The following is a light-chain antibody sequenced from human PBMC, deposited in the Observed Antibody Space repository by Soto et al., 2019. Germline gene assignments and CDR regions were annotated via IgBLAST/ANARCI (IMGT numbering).Light chain of an antibody. CDR3: QQRSNWLT. Sequence: EIVLTQSPATLSLSPGERATLSCRASQSVSSYLAWYQQKPGQAPRLLIYDASNRATGIQARFSASGSGTDFTLAISSLEPEDVAVYYCQQRSNWLTFGGGTKVEIK. J-gene: IGKJ4*01. CDR1: QSVSSY. V-gene: IGKV3-11*01. CDR2: DAS.